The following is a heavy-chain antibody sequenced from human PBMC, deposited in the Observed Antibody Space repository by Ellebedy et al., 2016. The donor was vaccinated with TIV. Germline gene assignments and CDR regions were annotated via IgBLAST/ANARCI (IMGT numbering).Heavy chain of an antibody. Sequence: ASVKVSCKASGYTFTSYVISWVRQAPGQGLEWMAWISAYTGNSNYAQKFQGRVTVTTDTSTSTAYLELRNLKSDDTAVYYCARDMVQGMVARYLWFDYWGQGTLVTVS. V-gene: IGHV1-18*01. CDR2: ISAYTGNS. J-gene: IGHJ4*02. CDR3: ARDMVQGMVARYLWFDY. CDR1: GYTFTSYV. D-gene: IGHD1-26*01.